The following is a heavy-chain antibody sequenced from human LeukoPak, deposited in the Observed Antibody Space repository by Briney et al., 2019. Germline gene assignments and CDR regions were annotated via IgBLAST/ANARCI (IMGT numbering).Heavy chain of an antibody. D-gene: IGHD1-26*01. V-gene: IGHV3-23*01. CDR2: ISGSGGTT. Sequence: GGSLRLSCAASGFTFNNYAMNWVRQAPGKGLEWVSVISGSGGTTYYADSVRGRFTISRDNAKNSLYLQMNSLRAEDTAVYYCARDQEGYSGSYYVYWGQGTLVTVSS. CDR3: ARDQEGYSGSYYVY. J-gene: IGHJ4*02. CDR1: GFTFNNYA.